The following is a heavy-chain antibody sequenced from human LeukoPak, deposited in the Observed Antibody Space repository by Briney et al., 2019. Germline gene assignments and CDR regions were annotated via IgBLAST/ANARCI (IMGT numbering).Heavy chain of an antibody. Sequence: SETLSLTCAVSGDSISTSAYYWDWSRQPPGKGLEWIGNIYYDGNTRYNPSLKSRVTISVDRSKSQFSLKLSSVTAADTAVYYCARRYYYGSGSPEYWGQGTQVTVSS. CDR3: ARRYYYGSGSPEY. CDR1: GDSISTSAYY. CDR2: IYYDGNT. J-gene: IGHJ4*02. D-gene: IGHD3-10*01. V-gene: IGHV4-39*01.